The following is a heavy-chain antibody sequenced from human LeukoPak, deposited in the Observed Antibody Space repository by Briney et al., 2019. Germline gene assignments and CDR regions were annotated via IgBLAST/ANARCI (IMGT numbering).Heavy chain of an antibody. D-gene: IGHD2-2*01. CDR1: GYTFTSYG. V-gene: IGHV1-18*01. CDR2: ISAYNGNT. J-gene: IGHJ6*02. Sequence: ASVKVSCKASGYTFTSYGISWVRQAPGQGLEWMGWISAYNGNTNYAQKLQGRVTMTTDTSTSTAYMELRSLRSDDTAVYYCARDRDIVVVPAAMGHYYYYGMDVWGQGTTVTVSS. CDR3: ARDRDIVVVPAAMGHYYYYGMDV.